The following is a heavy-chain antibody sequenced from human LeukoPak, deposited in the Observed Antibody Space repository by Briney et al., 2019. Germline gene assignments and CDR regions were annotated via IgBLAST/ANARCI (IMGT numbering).Heavy chain of an antibody. CDR3: ARVVYGSGSYFWFDP. CDR2: IYHSGST. Sequence: SETLSHTCTVSGYSISSGYYWGWIRQPPGKGLEWIGSIYHSGSTYYNPSLKSRVTISVDTSKNQFSLKLSSVTAADTAVYYCARVVYGSGSYFWFDPWGQGTLVTVSS. CDR1: GYSISSGYY. V-gene: IGHV4-38-2*02. J-gene: IGHJ5*02. D-gene: IGHD3-10*01.